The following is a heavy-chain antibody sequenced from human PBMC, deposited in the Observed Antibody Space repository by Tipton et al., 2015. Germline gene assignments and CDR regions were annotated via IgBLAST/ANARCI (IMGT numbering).Heavy chain of an antibody. CDR3: AREAASSMVRGVRGWIDP. D-gene: IGHD3-10*01. CDR1: GGSVTSNNYF. Sequence: TLSLTCSVSGGSVTSNNYFWSWIRQPPGKGLEWIGYIFHSGSTSYNPSLRSRVFISIDTSKNQFSLKLNSVTAADTAVYYCAREAASSMVRGVRGWIDPWGQGTLVTVSS. CDR2: IFHSGST. J-gene: IGHJ5*02. V-gene: IGHV4-61*01.